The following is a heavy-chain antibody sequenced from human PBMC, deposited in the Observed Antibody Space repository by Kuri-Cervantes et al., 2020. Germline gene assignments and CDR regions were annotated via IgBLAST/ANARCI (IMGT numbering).Heavy chain of an antibody. CDR3: AGETVTTYYYYYYGMDV. J-gene: IGHJ6*02. CDR2: IWYDGSNK. V-gene: IGHV3-33*01. CDR1: GFTFSSYG. Sequence: GGSLRLSCAASGFTFSSYGMNWVRQAPGKGLEWVAVIWYDGSNKYNADSVKGRFTISRDNSKNALYLQMNSLRAEDTAVYYCAGETVTTYYYYYYGMDVWGQGTTVTVSS. D-gene: IGHD4-17*01.